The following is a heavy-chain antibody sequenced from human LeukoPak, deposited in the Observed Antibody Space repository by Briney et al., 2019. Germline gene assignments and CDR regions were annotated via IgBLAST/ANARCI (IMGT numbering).Heavy chain of an antibody. Sequence: GGSLRLSCAASGFTFSSYAMSWVRQAPGKGLEWVSAISGSGGSTYYADSVKGRFTISRDSSKNTLYLQMNSLRAEDTAVYYCARTPSSPLFDYWGQGTLVTVSS. CDR3: ARTPSSPLFDY. D-gene: IGHD1-1*01. CDR2: ISGSGGST. V-gene: IGHV3-23*01. J-gene: IGHJ4*02. CDR1: GFTFSSYA.